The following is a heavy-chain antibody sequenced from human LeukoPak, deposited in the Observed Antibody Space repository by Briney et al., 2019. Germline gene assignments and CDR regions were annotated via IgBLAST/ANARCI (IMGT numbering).Heavy chain of an antibody. CDR3: AREVTAIPYYYYGMDV. D-gene: IGHD2-21*02. Sequence: GGSLRLSCAASGFTFSSYEMNWVRQAPGKGGEWVSYISSSGSKIYYADSVKGRFTIYRDNPNNSLYLQMNSLSAEDTAIYYCAREVTAIPYYYYGMDVWGQGTTVTVSS. J-gene: IGHJ6*02. CDR2: ISSSGSKI. CDR1: GFTFSSYE. V-gene: IGHV3-48*03.